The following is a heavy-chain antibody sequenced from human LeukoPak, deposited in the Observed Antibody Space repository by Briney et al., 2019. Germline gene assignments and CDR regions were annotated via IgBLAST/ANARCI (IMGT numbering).Heavy chain of an antibody. Sequence: ASVKVSCKASGYTFTSYDFNWVRQATGQGLEWMGWMNPNSGNTGYAQKFQGRVTMTRNTSISTAYMELSSLRSEDTAVYYCARGHYDSSGYHFDYWGQGTLVTVSS. CDR1: GYTFTSYD. V-gene: IGHV1-8*01. J-gene: IGHJ4*02. CDR3: ARGHYDSSGYHFDY. CDR2: MNPNSGNT. D-gene: IGHD3-22*01.